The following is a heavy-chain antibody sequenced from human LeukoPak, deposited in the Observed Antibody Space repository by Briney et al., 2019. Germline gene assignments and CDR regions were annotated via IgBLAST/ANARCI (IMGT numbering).Heavy chain of an antibody. CDR3: AKGLYGSGSYPFDC. CDR2: ISWNSGSI. D-gene: IGHD3-10*01. J-gene: IGHJ4*02. Sequence: GGSLRLSCAASGFTFDDYAMHWVRQAPGKGLEWVSGISWNSGSIGYADSVKGRFTISRDNAKNSLYLQMNSLRAEDTALYYCAKGLYGSGSYPFDCWGQGTLVTVSS. V-gene: IGHV3-9*01. CDR1: GFTFDDYA.